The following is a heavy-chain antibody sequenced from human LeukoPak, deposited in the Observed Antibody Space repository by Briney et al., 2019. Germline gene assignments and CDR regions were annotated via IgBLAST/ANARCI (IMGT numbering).Heavy chain of an antibody. Sequence: GGSLRLSCAASGFTFSSYWMSWVRQAPGKGLEWVANIKQDGSEKYYVDSVKGRFTISRDNAKNSLYLQMDSLRAEDTAVYYCARLPSMVRASRPRYMDVWGKGTTVTISS. CDR1: GFTFSSYW. J-gene: IGHJ6*03. CDR2: IKQDGSEK. D-gene: IGHD3-10*01. CDR3: ARLPSMVRASRPRYMDV. V-gene: IGHV3-7*01.